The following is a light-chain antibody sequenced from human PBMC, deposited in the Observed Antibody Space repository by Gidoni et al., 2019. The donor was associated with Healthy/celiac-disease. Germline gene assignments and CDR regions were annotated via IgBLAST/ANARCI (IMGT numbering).Light chain of an antibody. CDR2: LGS. V-gene: IGKV2-28*01. CDR3: MQALQTPYT. Sequence: DIVMTQSPLSLPGTPGAPASISCRSSQSLLHSNGYNYLDWYLQKPGQSPQLRIYLGSNRASGVPDRFSGSGSGTDFTLKISRVEAEDVGVYYCMQALQTPYTFGQGTKLEIK. CDR1: QSLLHSNGYNY. J-gene: IGKJ2*01.